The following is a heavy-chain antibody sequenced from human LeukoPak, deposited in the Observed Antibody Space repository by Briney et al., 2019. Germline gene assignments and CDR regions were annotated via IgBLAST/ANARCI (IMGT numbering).Heavy chain of an antibody. Sequence: GGSLRLSCAASGFTVSSNYMSWVRQAPGKGLEWVSVIYSGGSTYYADSVKGRFTISRDNSKNTLYLQMNSLRAEDTAVYYCARETTLSSSDAFDIWGQGTMVTVSS. CDR3: ARETTLSSSDAFDI. CDR1: GFTVSSNY. CDR2: IYSGGST. J-gene: IGHJ3*02. V-gene: IGHV3-53*01. D-gene: IGHD6-6*01.